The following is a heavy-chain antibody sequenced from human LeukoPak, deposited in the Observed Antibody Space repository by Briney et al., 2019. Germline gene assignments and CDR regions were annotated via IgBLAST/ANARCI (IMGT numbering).Heavy chain of an antibody. CDR3: AKGSTAAVAGFSYYFDY. D-gene: IGHD6-19*01. J-gene: IGHJ4*02. CDR1: GFTFDDYA. V-gene: IGHV3-9*01. CDR2: ISWNSGSI. Sequence: GGSLRLSCAASGFTFDDYAMHWVRQAPGKGLEWVSGISWNSGSIGYADSVKGRFTISRDNAKNSLYLQMNSLRAEDTASYYCAKGSTAAVAGFSYYFDYWGQGTLVTVSS.